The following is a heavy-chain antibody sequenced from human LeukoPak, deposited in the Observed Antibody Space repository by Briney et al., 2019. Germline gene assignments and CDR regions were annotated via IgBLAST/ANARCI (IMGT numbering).Heavy chain of an antibody. CDR3: ATKIYYYDSSGYNRIDAFDI. Sequence: GASVKVSRKASGYTFTGYYMHWVRQAPGQGLEWMGWINPNSGGTNYAQKFQGRVTMTRDTSISTAYMELSSLRSEDTAVYYCATKIYYYDSSGYNRIDAFDIWGQGTMVTVSS. D-gene: IGHD3-22*01. V-gene: IGHV1-2*02. CDR2: INPNSGGT. J-gene: IGHJ3*02. CDR1: GYTFTGYY.